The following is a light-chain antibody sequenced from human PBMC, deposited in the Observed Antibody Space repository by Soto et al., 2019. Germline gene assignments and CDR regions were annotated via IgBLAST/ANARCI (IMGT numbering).Light chain of an antibody. Sequence: QSVLTQPASVSASPGQSIAISCTGASSDVGGYNYVSWYQQHPGKAPKLMVYDVSNRPSGVSNRFSGSKSGNTASLTISGLQGDDEADYYCCSYATSSTFVFGTGS. CDR1: SSDVGGYNY. CDR3: CSYATSSTFV. CDR2: DVS. J-gene: IGLJ1*01. V-gene: IGLV2-14*03.